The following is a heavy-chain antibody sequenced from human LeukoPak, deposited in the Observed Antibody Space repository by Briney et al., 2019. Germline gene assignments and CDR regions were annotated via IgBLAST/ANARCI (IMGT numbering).Heavy chain of an antibody. CDR2: IYYSGST. CDR3: GGRDY. V-gene: IGHV4-59*12. CDR1: GGSISSYY. J-gene: IGHJ4*02. Sequence: SETLSLTCTVSGGSISSYYWSWIRQPPGKGLEWIGYIYYSGSTNYNPSLKSRVTISVDTSKNQFSLKLSSVTAADTAVYYCGGRDYWGQGTLVTVSS.